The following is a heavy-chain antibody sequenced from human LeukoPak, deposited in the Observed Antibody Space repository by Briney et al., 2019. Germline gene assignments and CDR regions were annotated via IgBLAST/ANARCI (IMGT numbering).Heavy chain of an antibody. CDR3: ARVEIWLQLPYYFDY. CDR1: GYSISSGYY. Sequence: SETLSLTCTVSGYSISSGYYWAWIRQPPGKGLEWIGSIYHGGNTYYNPSLKSRVTISVDTSKNHFSLKLSSVTAADTAVYYCARVEIWLQLPYYFDYWGQGTLVTVSS. J-gene: IGHJ4*02. D-gene: IGHD5-24*01. CDR2: IYHGGNT. V-gene: IGHV4-38-2*02.